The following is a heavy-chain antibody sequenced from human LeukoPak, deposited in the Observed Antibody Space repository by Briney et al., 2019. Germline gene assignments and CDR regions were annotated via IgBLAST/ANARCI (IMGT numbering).Heavy chain of an antibody. Sequence: SETLSLTCTVSGGSLSSFYWSWIRQPPGKGLEWIGYIYYSGSTNYNPSLKSRVTISVDTSKNQFSLKLTSVTAADTAVYYCAARQGDGLDYWGQGTLVTVSS. CDR1: GGSLSSFY. CDR3: AARQGDGLDY. CDR2: IYYSGST. V-gene: IGHV4-59*01. D-gene: IGHD3-16*01. J-gene: IGHJ4*02.